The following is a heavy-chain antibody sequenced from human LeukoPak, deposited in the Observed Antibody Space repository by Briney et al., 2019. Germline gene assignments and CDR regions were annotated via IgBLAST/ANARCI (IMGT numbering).Heavy chain of an antibody. J-gene: IGHJ6*03. V-gene: IGHV4-59*01. D-gene: IGHD6-25*01. CDR3: ARKRAAIYYYYMDV. CDR2: VSKSGST. CDR1: GGSFSSFY. Sequence: PSETLSLTCTVSGGSFSSFYWSWIRQPPGKRLEWIGYVSKSGSTNYNPSLKSRVTISLDTSKNQFSLKLSSVTAAGTAVYYCARKRAAIYYYYMDVWGKGPRSPSP.